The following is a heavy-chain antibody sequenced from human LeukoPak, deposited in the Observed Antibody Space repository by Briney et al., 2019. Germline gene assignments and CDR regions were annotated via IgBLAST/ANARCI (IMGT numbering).Heavy chain of an antibody. CDR3: TTSTDIVATGRDY. J-gene: IGHJ4*02. CDR2: IKSKTDGGTT. Sequence: GGSLRLSCAASGFTFSNAWMSWVRRAPGKGLEWVGRIKSKTDGGTTDYAAPVKGRFTISRDDSKNTLYLQMNSLKTEDTAVYYCTTSTDIVATGRDYWGQGTLVTVSS. CDR1: GFTFSNAW. V-gene: IGHV3-15*01. D-gene: IGHD5-12*01.